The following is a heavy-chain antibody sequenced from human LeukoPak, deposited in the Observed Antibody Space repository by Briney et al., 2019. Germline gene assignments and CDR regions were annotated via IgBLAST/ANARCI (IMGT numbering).Heavy chain of an antibody. CDR3: ARDRGYGDYYYYYGMDV. Sequence: GGSLRLSCAASGFTFSSYAMHWVRQAPGKGLEWVSVIYSGGSTYYADSVKGRFTISRHNSKNTLYPQMNSLRAEDTAVYYCARDRGYGDYYYYYGMDVWGQGTTVTVSS. D-gene: IGHD4-17*01. V-gene: IGHV3-53*04. J-gene: IGHJ6*02. CDR2: IYSGGST. CDR1: GFTFSSYA.